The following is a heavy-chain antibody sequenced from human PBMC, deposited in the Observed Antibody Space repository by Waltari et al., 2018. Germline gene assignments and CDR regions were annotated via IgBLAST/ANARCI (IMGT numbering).Heavy chain of an antibody. J-gene: IGHJ4*02. V-gene: IGHV1-2*02. CDR1: GYIFNDYY. CDR2: INPNGGAT. Sequence: QVDLVQSGPEVKKPGASVKVSCKTTGYIFNDYYLHGVRRAPGQGLEWLGWINPNGGATYYAPKFRDRVTITTDTSIRTVYMHLTSLTSDDTALYFCARLSEYWGQGTLITVSS. CDR3: ARLSEY.